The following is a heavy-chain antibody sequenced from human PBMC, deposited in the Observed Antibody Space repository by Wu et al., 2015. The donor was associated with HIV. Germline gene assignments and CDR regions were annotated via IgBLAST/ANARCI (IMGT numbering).Heavy chain of an antibody. Sequence: QAQLVQSGPEVKKPGSSVMISCKASGNTFNAINWVRQAPGRGLEWMGGIIPLFGTRDYAHMFQGRITISTDESTSTAFLRLTTLKSEDTAVYYCATPRSPGFSSAWPTYFDYWGQGTLVTVSS. CDR2: IIPLFGTR. V-gene: IGHV1-69*05. J-gene: IGHJ1*01. D-gene: IGHD3-22*01. CDR3: ATPRSPGFSSAWPTYFDY. CDR1: GNTFNA.